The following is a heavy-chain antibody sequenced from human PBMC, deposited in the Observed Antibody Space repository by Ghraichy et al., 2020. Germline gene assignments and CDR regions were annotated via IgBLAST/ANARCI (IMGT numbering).Heavy chain of an antibody. CDR1: GGSISSYY. D-gene: IGHD2-15*01. J-gene: IGHJ5*02. V-gene: IGHV4-59*01. CDR3: ARSGDCSGGSCYSPLGWFDP. CDR2: IYYSGST. Sequence: SETLSLTCTVSGGSISSYYWSWIRQPPGKGLEWIGYIYYSGSTNYNPSLKSRVTISVDTSKNQFSLKLSSVTAADTAVYYCARSGDCSGGSCYSPLGWFDPWGQGTLVTVSS.